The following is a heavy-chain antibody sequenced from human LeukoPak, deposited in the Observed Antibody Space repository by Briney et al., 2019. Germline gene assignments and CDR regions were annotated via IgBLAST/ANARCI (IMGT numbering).Heavy chain of an antibody. D-gene: IGHD3-16*01. J-gene: IGHJ4*02. V-gene: IGHV1-2*02. Sequence: ASVKVSCKASGYTFTDYYMHWVRQAPGQGLEWMGWINPNSGGTNYAQKFQDRVTMTRDTSISTDYMELSRLRSADTAVYYCARFGGSATKDDRLDYWGQGTLVTVSS. CDR1: GYTFTDYY. CDR2: INPNSGGT. CDR3: ARFGGSATKDDRLDY.